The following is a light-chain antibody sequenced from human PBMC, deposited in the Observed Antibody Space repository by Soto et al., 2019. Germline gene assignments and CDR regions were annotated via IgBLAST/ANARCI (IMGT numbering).Light chain of an antibody. CDR1: SSNIGSNT. CDR3: AAWDDSLNGNWV. Sequence: VLTQPPSASGTPGQRVTISCSGSSSNIGSNTVNWYQQLPGTAPKLLIYSNNQRPSGVPDRFSGSKSGTSASLAISGLQSEDEADYYCAAWDDSLNGNWVFGGGTKLSVL. J-gene: IGLJ3*02. V-gene: IGLV1-44*01. CDR2: SNN.